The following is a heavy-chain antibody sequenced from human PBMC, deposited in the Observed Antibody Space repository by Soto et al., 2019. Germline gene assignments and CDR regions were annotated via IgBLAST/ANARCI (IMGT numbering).Heavy chain of an antibody. J-gene: IGHJ6*02. D-gene: IGHD7-27*01. V-gene: IGHV1-69*08. CDR2: IIPLHNTS. CDR3: AIWSNWDPLYYRGMDV. CDR1: GGAFTNYS. Sequence: ASVKVSCKVSGGAFTNYSLNWVRHAPGQGLEWLGGIIPLHNTSNYSLKLLGRGSVTADISSNTVYMHLSGLTSDDTATYYCAIWSNWDPLYYRGMDVWGQGTTVTVSS.